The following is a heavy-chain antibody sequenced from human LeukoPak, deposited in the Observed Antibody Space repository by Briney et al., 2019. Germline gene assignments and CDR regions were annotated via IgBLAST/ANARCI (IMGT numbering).Heavy chain of an antibody. Sequence: PSETLSLTCTVSGGSISSDNYQWSWIRQPPGKGLEWIGYINYSGSTYYNPSLKSRVTISVDTSKNHFSLKLSSVTAADTAVYYCARYGSGSTRFDPWGQGTLVTVSS. CDR1: GGSISSDNYQ. V-gene: IGHV4-30-4*01. CDR3: ARYGSGSTRFDP. J-gene: IGHJ5*02. D-gene: IGHD3-10*01. CDR2: INYSGST.